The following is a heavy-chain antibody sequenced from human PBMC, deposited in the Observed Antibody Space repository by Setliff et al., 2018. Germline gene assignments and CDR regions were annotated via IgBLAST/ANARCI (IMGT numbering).Heavy chain of an antibody. Sequence: PSETLSLTCAVSGYSISSGYYWGWIRQPPGKGLEWIGSIYHSGSTYYNPSLKSRVTISVDTSKNQFSLKLSSVTAAATAVYYCASTIAAAGTAADYWGQGTLVTVSS. CDR3: ASTIAAAGTAADY. CDR2: IYHSGST. CDR1: GYSISSGYY. V-gene: IGHV4-38-2*01. J-gene: IGHJ4*02. D-gene: IGHD6-13*01.